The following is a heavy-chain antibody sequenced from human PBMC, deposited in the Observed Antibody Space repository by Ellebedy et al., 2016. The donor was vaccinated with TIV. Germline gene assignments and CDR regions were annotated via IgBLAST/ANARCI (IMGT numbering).Heavy chain of an antibody. J-gene: IGHJ3*02. CDR3: AREGTTGDGVRAFDI. Sequence: MPSETLSLTCTVSGGSISSGGYYWSWIRQHPGEGLEWIGYIYYSGSTYYNPSLKSRVTISVDTSKNQFSLKLSSVTAADTAVYYCAREGTTGDGVRAFDIWGQGTMVTVSS. CDR2: IYYSGST. CDR1: GGSISSGGYY. V-gene: IGHV4-31*03. D-gene: IGHD1-7*01.